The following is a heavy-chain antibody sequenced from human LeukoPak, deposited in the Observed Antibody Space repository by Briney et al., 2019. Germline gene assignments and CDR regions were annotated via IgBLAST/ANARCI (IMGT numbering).Heavy chain of an antibody. Sequence: GGSLRLSCAASGFTFSSNWMSWVRQAPGKGLEWVANIKQDGSEKYYVDSVKGRFTISRDNAKNTLSLQMNSLRVEDTAVYYCVRDVAPSGTVWFDSWGQGTLVTVSS. V-gene: IGHV3-7*01. J-gene: IGHJ5*01. D-gene: IGHD6-13*01. CDR1: GFTFSSNW. CDR2: IKQDGSEK. CDR3: VRDVAPSGTVWFDS.